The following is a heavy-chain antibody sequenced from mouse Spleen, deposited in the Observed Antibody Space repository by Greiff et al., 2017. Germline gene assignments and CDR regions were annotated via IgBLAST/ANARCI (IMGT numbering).Heavy chain of an antibody. CDR2: IDPSDSYT. CDR1: GYTFTSYW. CDR3: ARGSSLLRLQGWYFDV. Sequence: VQLQQPGAELVKPGASVKLSCKASGYTFTSYWMQWVKQRPGQGLEWIGEIDPSDSYTNYNQKFKGKATLTVDTSSSTAYMQLSSLTSEDSAVYYCARGSSLLRLQGWYFDVWGAGTTVTVSS. V-gene: IGHV1-50*01. D-gene: IGHD1-2*01. J-gene: IGHJ1*01.